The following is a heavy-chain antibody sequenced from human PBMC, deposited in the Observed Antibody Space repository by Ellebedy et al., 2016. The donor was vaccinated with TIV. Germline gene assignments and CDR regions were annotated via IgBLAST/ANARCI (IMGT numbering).Heavy chain of an antibody. CDR1: GYTFTGYY. D-gene: IGHD2-2*01. CDR3: ARDRGGRVVVVPAAISH. V-gene: IGHV1-18*04. Sequence: AASVKVSCKASGYTFTGYYMHWVRQAPGQGLEWMGWISAYNGNTNYAQKLQGRVTKTTDTSTSTAYMELRSLRSDDTAVYYCARDRGGRVVVVPAAISHWGQGTLVTVSS. CDR2: ISAYNGNT. J-gene: IGHJ4*02.